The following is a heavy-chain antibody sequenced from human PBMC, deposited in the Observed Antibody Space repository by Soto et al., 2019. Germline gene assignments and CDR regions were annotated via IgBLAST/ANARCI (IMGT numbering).Heavy chain of an antibody. Sequence: ASVKVSCKASGYTFTGYYMHWVRQAPGQGLEWMGWIDPNSGGTNYAQKFQGWVTMTRDTSISTAYMELSRLRSDDTAVYYCARDGRAIFDNYYYYGMDVWRQGTTVTVSS. CDR1: GYTFTGYY. CDR2: IDPNSGGT. CDR3: ARDGRAIFDNYYYYGMDV. J-gene: IGHJ6*02. V-gene: IGHV1-2*04. D-gene: IGHD3-3*01.